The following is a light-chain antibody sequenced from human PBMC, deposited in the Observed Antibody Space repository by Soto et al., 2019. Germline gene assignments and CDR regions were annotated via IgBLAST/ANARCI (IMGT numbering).Light chain of an antibody. V-gene: IGLV2-11*01. CDR2: DVS. Sequence: QSALTQPRSVSGSPGQSVTISCTGTSSDVGGYNYVSWYQQQPGKAPKVMIYDVSERPSGVPDRFSGSKSGNTAYLTISGLQGEDEDDYYCCSYAGSPRYVFGTGTKRTVL. J-gene: IGLJ1*01. CDR3: CSYAGSPRYV. CDR1: SSDVGGYNY.